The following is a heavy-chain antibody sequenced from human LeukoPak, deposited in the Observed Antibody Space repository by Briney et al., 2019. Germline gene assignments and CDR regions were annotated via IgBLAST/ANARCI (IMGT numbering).Heavy chain of an antibody. V-gene: IGHV4-34*01. D-gene: IGHD6-6*01. CDR3: ARPLPIAARLGALDI. J-gene: IGHJ3*02. Sequence: SETLSLTCAVYGGSFSGYYWSWIRQPPGKGLEWIGEINHSGSTNYNPSLKSRVTISVDTSKNQFSLKLSSVTAADTAVYYCARPLPIAARLGALDIWGQGTMVTVSS. CDR2: INHSGST. CDR1: GGSFSGYY.